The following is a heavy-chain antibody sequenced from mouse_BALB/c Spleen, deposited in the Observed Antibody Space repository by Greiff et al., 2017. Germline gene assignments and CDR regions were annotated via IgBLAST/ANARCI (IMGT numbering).Heavy chain of an antibody. J-gene: IGHJ3*01. CDR3: ALLAWFAY. CDR1: GFNIKDTY. D-gene: IGHD2-1*01. Sequence: EVQLQQSGAELVKPGASVKLSCTASGFNIKDTYMHWVKQRPEQGLEWIGRIDPANGNTKYDPKFQGKATITADTSSNTAYLQLSSLTSEDTAVYYGALLAWFAYWGQGTLVTVSA. V-gene: IGHV14-3*02. CDR2: IDPANGNT.